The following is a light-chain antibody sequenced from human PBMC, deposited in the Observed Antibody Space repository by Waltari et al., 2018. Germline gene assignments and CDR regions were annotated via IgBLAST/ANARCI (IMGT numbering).Light chain of an antibody. CDR2: DAS. CDR1: QSISSW. Sequence: DIQMTQSPSTLSASVGDRVTITCRASQSISSWLAWYQQKPGKAPKLLIYDASSLESGVPSRFSGSGSGTEFTLTISSLQPDDFAVYYCQQYSDSPYTFGQGTRLEIK. J-gene: IGKJ2*01. V-gene: IGKV1-5*01. CDR3: QQYSDSPYT.